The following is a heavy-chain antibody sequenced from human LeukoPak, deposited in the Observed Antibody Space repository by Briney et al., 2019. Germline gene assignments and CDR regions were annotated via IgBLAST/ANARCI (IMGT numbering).Heavy chain of an antibody. CDR3: AREDGSGSYHARFFDY. D-gene: IGHD3-10*01. CDR2: IYYSGST. Sequence: SETLSLTCTVSGGSISSSSYYWGWIRQPPGKGLEWIGSIYYSGSTYYNPSLKSRVTISVDTSKNQFSLKLSSVTAADTAVYYCAREDGSGSYHARFFDYWGQGTLVTVSS. V-gene: IGHV4-39*07. CDR1: GGSISSSSYY. J-gene: IGHJ4*02.